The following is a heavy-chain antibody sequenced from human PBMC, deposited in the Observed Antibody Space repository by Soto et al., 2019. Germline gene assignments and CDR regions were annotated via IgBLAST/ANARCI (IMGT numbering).Heavy chain of an antibody. Sequence: QVQLVQSGAEVKKPGASVTVSCKASAYTFSNYFIHWIRQAPGQGLEYMGIIYPRDGGTSYAQKFQGRVTMHRDTSTSTVYLELSSLTADDTAVYYCASDVPNNCNFEYWGQGTLVAGSS. CDR1: AYTFSNYF. V-gene: IGHV1-46*01. CDR2: IYPRDGGT. CDR3: ASDVPNNCNFEY. D-gene: IGHD1-1*01. J-gene: IGHJ4*02.